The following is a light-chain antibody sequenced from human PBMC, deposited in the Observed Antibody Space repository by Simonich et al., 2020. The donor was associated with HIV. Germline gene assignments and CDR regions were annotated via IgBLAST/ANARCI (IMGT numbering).Light chain of an antibody. CDR3: QQYGSSPT. Sequence: ESVLTQSPGTLSLSQGKRATLSCRASQGVNSSYLAWYQQKPGLAPRLLIYDASSRATGIPDRFSGSGSGTDFTLTISRLEPEDFAVYYCQQYGSSPTFGQGTKVEIK. V-gene: IGKV3D-20*01. CDR2: DAS. J-gene: IGKJ1*01. CDR1: QGVNSSY.